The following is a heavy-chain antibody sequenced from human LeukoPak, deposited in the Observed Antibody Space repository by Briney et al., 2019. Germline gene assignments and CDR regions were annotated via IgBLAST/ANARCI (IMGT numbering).Heavy chain of an antibody. CDR3: AKDTVQQVRRGFDS. CDR2: MQTSG. D-gene: IGHD3-10*01. CDR1: GGSISSGSFY. Sequence: KPSQTLSLTCTVSGGSISSGSFYWSWIRQPAGKGLEWIGRMQTSGSTSGTTNYNPSLKSRVTMSVDTSKNQFSLNLTSMTAADTAVYYCAKDTVQQVRRGFDSWGQGTLVTVSS. V-gene: IGHV4-61*02. J-gene: IGHJ4*02.